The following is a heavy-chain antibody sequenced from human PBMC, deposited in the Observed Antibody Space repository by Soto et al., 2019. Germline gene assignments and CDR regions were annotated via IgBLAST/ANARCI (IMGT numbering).Heavy chain of an antibody. V-gene: IGHV4-4*02. CDR2: VYHSGNT. D-gene: IGHD6-19*01. Sequence: SETLSLTCTVSGDSVTRSNWWSWVRQSPGKGLEWIGEVYHSGNTKYNPSLKSRVTISVDKSKNQFSLHLTSVTAADTAVYYCASSGWSEDFYYYYGMDVWGQGTTVTVSS. CDR1: GDSVTRSNW. CDR3: ASSGWSEDFYYYYGMDV. J-gene: IGHJ6*02.